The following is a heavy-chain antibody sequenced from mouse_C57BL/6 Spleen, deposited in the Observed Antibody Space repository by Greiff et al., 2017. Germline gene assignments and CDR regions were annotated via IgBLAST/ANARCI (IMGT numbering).Heavy chain of an antibody. Sequence: EVQLQQSGPELVKPGASVKMSCKASGYAFTSYYMNWVKQSPGKRLEWIGHIKPNDGGTNYNRKFKGKATLTADKSSSTAYMQLCSLTSEDSAVYYWARWGVRRGGYFAVEYWGQGASVTASS. J-gene: IGHJ4*01. CDR1: GYAFTSYY. CDR2: IKPNDGGT. CDR3: ARWGVRRGGYFAVEY. V-gene: IGHV1-22*01.